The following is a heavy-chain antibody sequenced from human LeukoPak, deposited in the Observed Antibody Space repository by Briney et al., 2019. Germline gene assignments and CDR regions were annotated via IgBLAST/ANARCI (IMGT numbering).Heavy chain of an antibody. CDR3: TKLILAAADTGDY. D-gene: IGHD6-13*01. CDR2: IKSKTDSGTT. V-gene: IGHV3-15*01. CDR1: GFTFSNAW. Sequence: PGGSLRLSCAASGFTFSNAWMSWVRQAPGKGLEWVGRIKSKTDSGTTDYAAPVKGRFTISRDDSKNTLYLQMNSLKTEDTAVYYCTKLILAAADTGDYWGQGTLVIVSS. J-gene: IGHJ4*02.